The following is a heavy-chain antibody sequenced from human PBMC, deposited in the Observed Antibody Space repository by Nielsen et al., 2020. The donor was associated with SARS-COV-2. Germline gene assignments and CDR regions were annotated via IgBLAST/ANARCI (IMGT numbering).Heavy chain of an antibody. CDR2: IKSKTDGGTT. V-gene: IGHV3-15*01. J-gene: IGHJ1*01. D-gene: IGHD3-22*01. CDR3: TTGAYDSSGYHGDFQH. Sequence: QPPGKGLEWVGRIKSKTDGGTTDYAAPVKGRFTISRDDSKNTLYLQMNSLKTEDTAVYYCTTGAYDSSGYHGDFQHWGQGTLVTVSS.